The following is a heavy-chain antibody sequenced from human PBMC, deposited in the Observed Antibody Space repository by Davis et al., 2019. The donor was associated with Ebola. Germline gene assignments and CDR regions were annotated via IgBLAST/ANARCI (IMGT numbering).Heavy chain of an antibody. CDR2: INHSGST. V-gene: IGHV4-34*01. D-gene: IGHD3-10*01. CDR1: GGSFSGYY. J-gene: IGHJ5*02. Sequence: SETLSLTCAVYGGSFSGYYWSWIRQPPGKGLEWIGEINHSGSTNYNPSLKSRVTISVDTSKNQFSLKLSSVTAADTAVYYCARIYGSGSYGNWFDPWGQGTLVTVSS. CDR3: ARIYGSGSYGNWFDP.